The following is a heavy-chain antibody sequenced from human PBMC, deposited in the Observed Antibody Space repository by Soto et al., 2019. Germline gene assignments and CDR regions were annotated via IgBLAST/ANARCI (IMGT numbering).Heavy chain of an antibody. CDR1: GFTFSSYT. Sequence: HPGGSLRLSCSVFGFTFSSYTMHWARQAPGKGLQYVSSINTNGGSTYYADSVRGRFTISRDNSKNTLYLQMSSLRVVDTAVYYCVKDRYIDYWGQGNLVTVSS. J-gene: IGHJ4*02. CDR3: VKDRYIDY. V-gene: IGHV3-64D*06. CDR2: INTNGGST.